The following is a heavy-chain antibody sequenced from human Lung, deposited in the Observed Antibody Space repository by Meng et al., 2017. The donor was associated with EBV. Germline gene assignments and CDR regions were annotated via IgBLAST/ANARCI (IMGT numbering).Heavy chain of an antibody. Sequence: QVQLVQSGSALKKPGASVTVSFKASGHTFINYAMNWVRQAPGQGLEWMGWINTNTGNPTYAQGFTRRFVFSLDTSFRTAYLQISSLKAEDTAVYYCARVAPSGYRYFDYWGQGTLVTVSS. CDR1: GHTFINYA. CDR3: ARVAPSGYRYFDY. V-gene: IGHV7-4-1*02. J-gene: IGHJ4*02. D-gene: IGHD3-3*01. CDR2: INTNTGNP.